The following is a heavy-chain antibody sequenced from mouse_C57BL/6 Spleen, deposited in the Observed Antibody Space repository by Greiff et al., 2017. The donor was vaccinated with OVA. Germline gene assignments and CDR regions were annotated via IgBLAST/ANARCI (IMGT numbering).Heavy chain of an antibody. V-gene: IGHV1-80*01. CDR2: IYPGDGDT. CDR1: GYAFSSYW. CDR3: ARGGAAQATHVFYFDY. J-gene: IGHJ2*01. D-gene: IGHD3-2*02. Sequence: QVQLQQSGAELVKPGASVKISCKASGYAFSSYWMNWVKQRPGKGLEWIGQIYPGDGDTNYNGKFKGKATLTADKSSSTAYLQLSSLTSEDSAVYFCARGGAAQATHVFYFDYWGQGTTLTVSS.